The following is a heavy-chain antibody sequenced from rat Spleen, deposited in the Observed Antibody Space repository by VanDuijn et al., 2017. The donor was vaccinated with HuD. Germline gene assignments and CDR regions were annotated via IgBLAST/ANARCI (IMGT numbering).Heavy chain of an antibody. CDR2: ISYDGLVP. Sequence: EVQLVESDGGLVQPGRSLKLSCAASGFTFSDYYMAWVRQAPTKGLEWVASISYDGLVPYYRDSVKGRCTISRDNSESTLYLQLDSLRSEDTATYYCAGHRLYFYDGSYYHSRVMDALGQGASVTVSS. V-gene: IGHV5-29*01. J-gene: IGHJ4*01. CDR3: AGHRLYFYDGSYYHSRVMDA. CDR1: GFTFSDYY. D-gene: IGHD1-12*02.